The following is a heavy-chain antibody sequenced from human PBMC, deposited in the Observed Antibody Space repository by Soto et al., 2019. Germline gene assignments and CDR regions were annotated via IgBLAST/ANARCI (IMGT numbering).Heavy chain of an antibody. CDR1: GFTFSSYS. J-gene: IGHJ3*02. D-gene: IGHD6-25*01. V-gene: IGHV3-33*01. CDR3: ARGGEWDSSGNAFDI. CDR2: IWYDGSNK. Sequence: QVQLVESGGGVVQPGRSLRLSCAASGFTFSSYSMHWVRQAPGKGLEWVAVIWYDGSNKYYADSVKGRFTISRDNSKNTLYLQMNSLRAEDTAVYYCARGGEWDSSGNAFDIWGQGTMVTVSS.